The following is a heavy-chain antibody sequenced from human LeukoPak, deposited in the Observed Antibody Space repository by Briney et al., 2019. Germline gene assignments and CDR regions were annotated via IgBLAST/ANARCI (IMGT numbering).Heavy chain of an antibody. CDR2: INPSGST. J-gene: IGHJ4*02. V-gene: IGHV4-34*01. D-gene: IGHD4-17*01. CDR1: GGSFSGYY. CDR3: ARGYGDPPL. Sequence: SETLSLTCAVYGGSFSGYYWTWIRQPPGKGLEWIGEINPSGSTNYNPSLKSRVTISVDTSKNQFSLKLRSVTAADTAVFYCARGYGDPPLWGQGTLVTVSS.